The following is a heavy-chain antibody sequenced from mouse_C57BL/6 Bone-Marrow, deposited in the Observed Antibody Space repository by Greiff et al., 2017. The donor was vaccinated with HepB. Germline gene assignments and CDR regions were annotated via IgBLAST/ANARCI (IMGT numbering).Heavy chain of an antibody. CDR1: GYAFSSSW. CDR3: AIYYEGY. CDR2: IYPGDGDT. Sequence: QVQLQQSGPELVKPGASVKISCKASGYAFSSSWMNWVKQRPGKGLEWIGRIYPGDGDTNYNGKFKGKATLTADKSSSTAYMQLSSLTSKDSAVYFCAIYYEGYWGQGTTLTVSS. V-gene: IGHV1-82*01. J-gene: IGHJ2*01. D-gene: IGHD2-4*01.